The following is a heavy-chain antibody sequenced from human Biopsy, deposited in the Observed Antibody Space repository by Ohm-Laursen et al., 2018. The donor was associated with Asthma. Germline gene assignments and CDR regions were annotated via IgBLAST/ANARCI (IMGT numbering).Heavy chain of an antibody. CDR2: IYYSGTT. V-gene: IGHV4-39*01. CDR1: SGSGGYMRRGNYY. Sequence: SDTLSLTCSLSSGSGGYMRRGNYYWGWIRQPPGKGLEWIGGIYYSGTTYYNPSLVSRVTVSADTSKNQFSLKLTSGTAADTAVYYCVRGSSSWHHGPFHYYYGLDVWGQGTTATVSS. D-gene: IGHD6-13*01. J-gene: IGHJ6*02. CDR3: VRGSSSWHHGPFHYYYGLDV.